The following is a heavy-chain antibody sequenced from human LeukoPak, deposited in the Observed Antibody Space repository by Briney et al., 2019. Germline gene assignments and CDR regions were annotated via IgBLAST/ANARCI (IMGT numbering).Heavy chain of an antibody. CDR2: IYHGDSDT. V-gene: IGHV5-51*01. D-gene: IGHD3-10*01. J-gene: IGHJ4*02. CDR3: ARQHGSGSYYSRAIDY. CDR1: GYSFTTYW. Sequence: GESLKISSEASGYSFTTYWIGWVRQMPGKGLEWMGIIYHGDSDTRYSPSFQGQVTISADKSTSTAYLQWSRLKSSDSAMYYCARQHGSGSYYSRAIDYWGQGTLVTVSS.